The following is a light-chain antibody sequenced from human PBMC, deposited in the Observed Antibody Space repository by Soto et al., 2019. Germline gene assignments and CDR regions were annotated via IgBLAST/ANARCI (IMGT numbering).Light chain of an antibody. CDR1: QSISSW. Sequence: DIQMTQSPSTLSASVGDRVTITCRASQSISSWLAWYQQKPGKAPKLLIYKASSLESGVPSRFSGSGSGTEFTLTISSLQPDDVATYYCQQYNSYPSFGGGTEVEIK. CDR3: QQYNSYPS. CDR2: KAS. V-gene: IGKV1-5*03. J-gene: IGKJ4*01.